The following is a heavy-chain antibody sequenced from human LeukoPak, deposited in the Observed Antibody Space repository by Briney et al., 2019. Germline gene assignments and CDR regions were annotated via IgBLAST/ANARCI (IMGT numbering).Heavy chain of an antibody. V-gene: IGHV5-51*01. D-gene: IGHD1-26*01. CDR3: ALTWELLGYYFDY. J-gene: IGHJ4*02. CDR2: IYPGDSDT. CDR1: GYSFTSYW. Sequence: GEALEIPWKCSGYSFTSYWIGGGRQMPGKGLEGRGIIYPGDSDTRYSPSFQGQVTISADKSISTAYLQWSSLKASDTAMYYCALTWELLGYYFDYWGQGTLVTVSS.